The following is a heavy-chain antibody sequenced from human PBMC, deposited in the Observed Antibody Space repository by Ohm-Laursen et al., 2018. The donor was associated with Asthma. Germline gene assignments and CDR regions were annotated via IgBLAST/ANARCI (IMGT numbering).Heavy chain of an antibody. CDR2: ISSNSDII. V-gene: IGHV3-48*02. CDR3: TREPLAGNYGMDV. J-gene: IGHJ6*02. D-gene: IGHD6-19*01. Sequence: SLRLSCAASGFFFSPFGMNWVRQAPGWGPEWVSFISSNSDIIYYADSVEARFTVSRDNGKKSVYLQVNSLRDEDTAVYYCTREPLAGNYGMDVGGQGTTVTVSS. CDR1: GFFFSPFG.